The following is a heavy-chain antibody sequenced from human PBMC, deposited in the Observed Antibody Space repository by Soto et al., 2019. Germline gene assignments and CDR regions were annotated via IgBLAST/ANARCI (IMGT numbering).Heavy chain of an antibody. J-gene: IGHJ3*02. D-gene: IGHD3-16*01. Sequence: QVQLQESGPGLVKPSETLSLTCTVSGGSISSYYWSWIRQPPGKGLEWIGYIYYSGSTNYNPSLKSRVTISVDTSKNQVSLKLRFGAAAETAAYYWGGGDSRNAFDIWGQGTMVTVSS. CDR3: GGGDSRNAFDI. V-gene: IGHV4-59*01. CDR1: GGSISSYY. CDR2: IYYSGST.